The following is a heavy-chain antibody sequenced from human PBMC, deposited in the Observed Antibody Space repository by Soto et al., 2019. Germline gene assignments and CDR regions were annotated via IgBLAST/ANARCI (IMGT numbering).Heavy chain of an antibody. J-gene: IGHJ4*02. CDR2: ISYDGSEK. Sequence: QVQLVESGGGVVQPGRSLRLSCAASGFTFSSYGMHWVRQAPGKGLEWVAVISYDGSEKYHADSVKGRFTISRDNSKNTLYLQMNSLRAEDTAVYYCARKSETGTTVPFDYWGQGTLVTVSS. D-gene: IGHD1-1*01. V-gene: IGHV3-30*03. CDR1: GFTFSSYG. CDR3: ARKSETGTTVPFDY.